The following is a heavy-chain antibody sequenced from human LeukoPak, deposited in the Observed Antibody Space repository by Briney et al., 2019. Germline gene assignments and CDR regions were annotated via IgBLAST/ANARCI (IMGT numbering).Heavy chain of an antibody. J-gene: IGHJ4*02. Sequence: GGSLRLSCAASGFTFSTYDFHWVRQTTGKGLEWVSATGTAGDTWYSGSVKGRFTISRENAKSSMYLQMDSLRVGDTAVYYCARQNRNGFDYWGQGTLVTVSS. CDR3: ARQNRNGFDY. CDR2: TGTAGDT. V-gene: IGHV3-13*01. D-gene: IGHD2-8*01. CDR1: GFTFSTYD.